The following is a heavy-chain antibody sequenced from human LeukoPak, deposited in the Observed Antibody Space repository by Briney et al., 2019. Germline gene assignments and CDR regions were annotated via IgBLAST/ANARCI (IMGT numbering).Heavy chain of an antibody. CDR2: ISSSSSYI. D-gene: IGHD6-6*01. V-gene: IGHV3-21*01. Sequence: PGGSLRLSCAASGFTFSSYSMNWVRQAPGKGLEWVSSISSSSSYIYYADSVKGRFTISRDNAKNSLYLQMNSLRAEDTAVYYCARDGPGLQRLVLDYWGQGTLVTVSS. J-gene: IGHJ4*02. CDR3: ARDGPGLQRLVLDY. CDR1: GFTFSSYS.